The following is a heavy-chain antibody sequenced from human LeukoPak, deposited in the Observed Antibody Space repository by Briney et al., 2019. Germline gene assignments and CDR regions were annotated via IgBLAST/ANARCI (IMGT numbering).Heavy chain of an antibody. D-gene: IGHD6-19*01. Sequence: GRSLRLSCAASGFTFSSYAMHWVRQAPGKGLEWVAVISYDGSNKYYADSVKGRFTISRDNSKNTLYLQMNSLRAEDTAVYYCAKGSSGWYGYFQHWGQGTLVTVSS. V-gene: IGHV3-30-3*01. CDR3: AKGSSGWYGYFQH. J-gene: IGHJ1*01. CDR1: GFTFSSYA. CDR2: ISYDGSNK.